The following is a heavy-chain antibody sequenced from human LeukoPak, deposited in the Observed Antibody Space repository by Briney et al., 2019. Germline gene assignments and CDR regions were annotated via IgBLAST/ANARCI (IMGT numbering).Heavy chain of an antibody. V-gene: IGHV3-30*04. CDR2: VSYDGRIN. Sequence: GGPLGFSCAAPGFPLRSNAMNWVRQAPGKGLEWVAFVSYDGRINSYADFVKGRFTISRDNSKNTLYLQMNSLRAEDTAVYFCARDLSRTYTVDYWGQGTLVTVSS. CDR1: GFPLRSNA. CDR3: ARDLSRTYTVDY. D-gene: IGHD2-2*02. J-gene: IGHJ4*02.